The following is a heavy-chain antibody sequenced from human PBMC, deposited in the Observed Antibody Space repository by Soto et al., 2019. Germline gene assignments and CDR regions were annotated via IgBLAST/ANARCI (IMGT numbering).Heavy chain of an antibody. D-gene: IGHD2-15*01. CDR2: ISYEGSHT. Sequence: QVQLVESGGGVVQPGRSLRLSCAASGFIFSSYGMHWVRQAPGKGLEWVAVISYEGSHTYYADSVKGRFTITRDNSKNTLYLQMNSLRPEDTAVYYCAKEVHCGGVSCSWSEGFDYWCQGTLLTVSS. J-gene: IGHJ4*02. V-gene: IGHV3-30*18. CDR3: AKEVHCGGVSCSWSEGFDY. CDR1: GFIFSSYG.